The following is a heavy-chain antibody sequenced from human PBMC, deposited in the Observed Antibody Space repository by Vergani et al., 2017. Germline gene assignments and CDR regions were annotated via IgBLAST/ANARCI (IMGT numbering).Heavy chain of an antibody. V-gene: IGHV3-21*01. CDR2: VSGSSATP. CDR1: GFTFSHYS. CDR3: ARARFLGPQELVY. J-gene: IGHJ4*02. D-gene: IGHD3-10*01. Sequence: EVQMVESGGGLVKPGGSLRLSCVASGFTFSHYSMNWVRQAPGKGLEWVSSVSGSSATPYYADSVKGRFIISRDNSKNTLHLQMNSLRAEDTAVYYCARARFLGPQELVYWGQGTLVTVSS.